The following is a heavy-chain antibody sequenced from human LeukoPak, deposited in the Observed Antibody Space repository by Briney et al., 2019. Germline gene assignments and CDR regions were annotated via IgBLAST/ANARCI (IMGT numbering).Heavy chain of an antibody. CDR2: IYGDGST. CDR1: GLTVGSNY. D-gene: IGHD6-19*01. CDR3: TRDPIPYLVVAGESDDY. Sequence: PGGSLRLSCAASGLTVGSNYMSWVRQAPGGGLEWVSSIYGDGSTHHADSEKGRFTISRDVSKNTLNLQMNSLRAEDTAVYYCTRDPIPYLVVAGESDDYWGQGTLVTVSS. J-gene: IGHJ4*02. V-gene: IGHV3-53*01.